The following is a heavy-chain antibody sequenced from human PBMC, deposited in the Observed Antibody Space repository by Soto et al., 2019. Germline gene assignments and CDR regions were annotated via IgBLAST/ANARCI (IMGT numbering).Heavy chain of an antibody. CDR3: AYLVAGNFDY. CDR2: IYWDDDE. Sequence: QITLKESGPTLVKPTQTLTLTCTFSGFSLSTSEVGVGWIRQPPGQALEWLALIYWDDDERYSPSLKSRLAITKDTSKNQVVLTLTNMDPGDTVTYDCAYLVAGNFDYWGQGSLVTVSS. J-gene: IGHJ4*02. CDR1: GFSLSTSEVG. V-gene: IGHV2-5*02.